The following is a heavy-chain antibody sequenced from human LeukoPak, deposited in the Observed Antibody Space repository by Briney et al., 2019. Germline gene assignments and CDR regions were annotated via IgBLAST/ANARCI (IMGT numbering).Heavy chain of an antibody. CDR1: GGSISSYH. J-gene: IGHJ4*02. D-gene: IGHD4-17*01. V-gene: IGHV4-4*07. Sequence: PSETLPLTCTVSGGSISSYHWSWIRQPAGKGLEWIGRIYTSGSTNYNPSLKSRVTMSVDTSKNQFSLKLSSVTAADTAVYYCARDNGDYPAGLFDYWGQGTLVTVSS. CDR2: IYTSGST. CDR3: ARDNGDYPAGLFDY.